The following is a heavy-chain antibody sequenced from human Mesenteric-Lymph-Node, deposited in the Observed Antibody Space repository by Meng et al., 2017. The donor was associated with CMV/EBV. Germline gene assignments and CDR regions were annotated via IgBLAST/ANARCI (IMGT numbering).Heavy chain of an antibody. CDR2: INPNNGGT. D-gene: IGHD2-2*01. V-gene: IGHV1-2*02. CDR3: ARDHNQLPDY. J-gene: IGHJ4*02. CDR1: GYTFIGYY. Sequence: ASVKVSCKASGYTFIGYYIHWVRQAPGQGLEWMGWINPNNGGTNYAQKFQGRVTMTRDTSIRTAYMELSRLRSDDTAVYYCARDHNQLPDYWGQGTLVTVSS.